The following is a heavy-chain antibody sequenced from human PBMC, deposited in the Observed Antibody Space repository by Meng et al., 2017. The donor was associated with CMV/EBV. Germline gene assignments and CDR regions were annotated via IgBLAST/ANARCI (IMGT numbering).Heavy chain of an antibody. V-gene: IGHV1-69*05. J-gene: IGHJ6*02. CDR1: GGTFSSYA. CDR3: ARASQGSSRFNPTLYYYNAMDV. D-gene: IGHD6-13*01. Sequence: SVKVSCKASGGTFSSYAISWVRQAPGQGLEWMGGIIPIFGTANYAQKFQGRVTITTDESTSTAYMELTSLTSDDTAVYYCARASQGSSRFNPTLYYYNAMDVWGQGTTVTVSS. CDR2: IIPIFGTA.